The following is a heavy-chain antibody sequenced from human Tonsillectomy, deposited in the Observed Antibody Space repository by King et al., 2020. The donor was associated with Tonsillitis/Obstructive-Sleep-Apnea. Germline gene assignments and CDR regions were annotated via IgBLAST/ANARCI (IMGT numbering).Heavy chain of an antibody. J-gene: IGHJ4*02. CDR3: ARGADIVVVPAAPLDY. CDR2: ISSSGSTI. D-gene: IGHD2-2*01. V-gene: IGHV3-48*03. Sequence: VQLVESGGGLVQPGGSLRLSCAASGFTFSSYEMNWVRQAPGKGLEWVSYISSSGSTIYYADSVKGRFTISRDNAKNSLYLQMNSLRAEDTAVYYCARGADIVVVPAAPLDYWGQGTLVTVSS. CDR1: GFTFSSYE.